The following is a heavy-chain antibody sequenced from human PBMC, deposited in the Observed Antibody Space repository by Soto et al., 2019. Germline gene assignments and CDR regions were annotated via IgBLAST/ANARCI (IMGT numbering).Heavy chain of an antibody. CDR2: ISGSGGST. CDR1: GFTFSSYA. CDR3: AKGVPGGSYYYYGMDV. Sequence: EVQLLESGGGLVQPGGSLRLSCAASGFTFSSYAMSWVRQAPGKGLEWVSAISGSGGSTYYADSVKGRFTISRDNSKNPLYLQMNSLRAEDTAVYYCAKGVPGGSYYYYGMDVWGQGTTVTVSS. D-gene: IGHD1-26*01. J-gene: IGHJ6*02. V-gene: IGHV3-23*01.